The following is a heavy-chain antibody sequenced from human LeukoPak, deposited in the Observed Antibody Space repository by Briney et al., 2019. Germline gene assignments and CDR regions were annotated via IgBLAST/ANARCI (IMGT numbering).Heavy chain of an antibody. J-gene: IGHJ4*02. CDR2: VGTSGDNT. CDR1: RFSFSGYV. CDR3: TCLGY. V-gene: IGHV3-23*01. Sequence: GGSLRLSRAPSRFSFSGYVMSCVRQAPGKGLEWVSAVGTSGDNTYYADSVKGRFTIARDNSRDTLSLQMNSLRAEDTAIYYCTCLGYWGQGTLVTVSS.